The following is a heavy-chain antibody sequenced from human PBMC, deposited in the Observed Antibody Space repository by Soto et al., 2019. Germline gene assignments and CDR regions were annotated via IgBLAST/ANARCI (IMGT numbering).Heavy chain of an antibody. CDR3: ARDKKTYYYGSGSPNFDY. V-gene: IGHV4-34*01. D-gene: IGHD3-10*01. CDR2: INHSGST. J-gene: IGHJ4*02. Sequence: SETLSLTCAVYGGSFSGYYWSWIRQPPGKGLEWIGEINHSGSTNYNPSLKSRVTISVDTSKNQFSLKLSSVTAADTAVYYCARDKKTYYYGSGSPNFDYWGQGALVTVSS. CDR1: GGSFSGYY.